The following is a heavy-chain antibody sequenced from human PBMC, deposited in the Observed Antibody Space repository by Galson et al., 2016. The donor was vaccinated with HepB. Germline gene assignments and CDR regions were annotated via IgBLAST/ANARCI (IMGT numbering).Heavy chain of an antibody. CDR2: IYPGDSDT. V-gene: IGHV5-51*01. CDR1: GYSFTTYW. D-gene: IGHD1-1*01. Sequence: QSGAEVKKPGESLKISCKGSGYSFTTYWIGWVRQMPGKGLEWMGIIYPGDSDTRYSPSFQGQVTISADKSISTAYLQWRRLKASDTAMYYCARNYGISNWTDAFDSWGQGTMVTVSS. CDR3: ARNYGISNWTDAFDS. J-gene: IGHJ3*02.